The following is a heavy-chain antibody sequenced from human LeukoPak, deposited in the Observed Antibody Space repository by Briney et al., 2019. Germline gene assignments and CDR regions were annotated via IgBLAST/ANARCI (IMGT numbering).Heavy chain of an antibody. CDR1: GFTFSNYA. D-gene: IGHD2-21*02. Sequence: GGSLRLSCAASGFTFSNYAIPWVRQAPGKGLEWMAVISYDGSSKNFADSVKGRFTISRDNAKNSLYLQMNSLRAEDTAVYYCARGQHIVVVTATGVVDYFDYWGQGTLVTVSS. CDR3: ARGQHIVVVTATGVVDYFDY. V-gene: IGHV3-30-3*01. CDR2: ISYDGSSK. J-gene: IGHJ4*02.